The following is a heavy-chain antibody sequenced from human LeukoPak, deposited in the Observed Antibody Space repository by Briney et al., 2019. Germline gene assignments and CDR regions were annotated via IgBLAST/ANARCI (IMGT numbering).Heavy chain of an antibody. CDR2: IFYSGST. J-gene: IGHJ5*02. V-gene: IGHV4-39*01. D-gene: IGHD3-3*01. Sequence: SETLSLTCTVSGGSISSSSYYWGWIRQPPGKGLEWIGSIFYSGSTYYNPSLKSRVTISVDTSKNQFSLKLTSVTAADTAVYYCARLGRTYYDFWSGPWGQGTLVTVSS. CDR1: GGSISSSSYY. CDR3: ARLGRTYYDFWSGP.